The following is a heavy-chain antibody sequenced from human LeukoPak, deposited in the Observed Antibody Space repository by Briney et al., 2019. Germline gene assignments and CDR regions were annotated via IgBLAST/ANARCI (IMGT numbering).Heavy chain of an antibody. J-gene: IGHJ4*02. CDR3: AKDYGGNTFDH. Sequence: GGSLRLSCAASGFSFSNYAMCWVRQAPGKGLEWVTVISGSGDYTYYADSVKGRFTISRDNSKNTLYLQMNSLGAEDTAVYYCAKDYGGNTFDHWGQETLVTVSS. CDR1: GFSFSNYA. V-gene: IGHV3-23*01. CDR2: ISGSGDYT. D-gene: IGHD4-23*01.